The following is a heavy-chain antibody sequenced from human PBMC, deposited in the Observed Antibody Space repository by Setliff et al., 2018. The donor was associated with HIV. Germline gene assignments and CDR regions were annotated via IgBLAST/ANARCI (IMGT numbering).Heavy chain of an antibody. Sequence: GGSLRLSCAASGFTFNNYALHWVRQAPGKGLEWVAVISHDGNYQYYAGSVKGRFTISRDNSKNTLDLQMNSLRPEDTAVYYCARSYYYDSRRYYPHDYWGQGTLVTVSS. CDR1: GFTFNNYA. J-gene: IGHJ4*02. CDR2: ISHDGNYQ. V-gene: IGHV3-30*04. CDR3: ARSYYYDSRRYYPHDY. D-gene: IGHD3-22*01.